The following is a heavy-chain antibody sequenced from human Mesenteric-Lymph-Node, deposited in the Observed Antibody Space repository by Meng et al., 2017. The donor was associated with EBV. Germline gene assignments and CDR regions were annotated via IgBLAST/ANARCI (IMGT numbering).Heavy chain of an antibody. D-gene: IGHD1-26*01. CDR1: GGAVSAGSYY. J-gene: IGHJ4*02. V-gene: IGHV4-61*01. CDR2: ISYSHYT. Sequence: QVPLQGSGPGLANPSENLSVICTVSGGAVSAGSYYWSWIRQSPGKGPEWLGYISYSHYTKQNTSLRSRVTISIDTSKNQFSLKLTSVTAADTAVYYCARSPYSGTYWGGLFDYWGQGALVTVSS. CDR3: ARSPYSGTYWGGLFDY.